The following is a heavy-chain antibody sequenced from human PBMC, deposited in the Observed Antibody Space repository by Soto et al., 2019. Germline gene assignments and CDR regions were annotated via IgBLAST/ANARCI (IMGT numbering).Heavy chain of an antibody. V-gene: IGHV4-59*01. Sequence: SETLSLTCTVSGGSISSYFYIWVRQPPGKGLEWIGSVYYTGTTDYNPSLKSRVTIPVDTSKTQFSLNLRSVTAADTAVYYCARDLAAVPRAFDYWGRGTLVTVSS. J-gene: IGHJ4*02. D-gene: IGHD6-13*01. CDR2: VYYTGTT. CDR1: GGSISSYF. CDR3: ARDLAAVPRAFDY.